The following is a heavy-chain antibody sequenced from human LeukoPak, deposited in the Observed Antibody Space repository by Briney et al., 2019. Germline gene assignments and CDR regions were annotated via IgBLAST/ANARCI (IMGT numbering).Heavy chain of an antibody. CDR1: GFTFNSYA. Sequence: GGSLRLSCAASGFTFNSYAMYWVRQAPGKGLEWVSGIFGSGGSAHYADSVKGRFTISRDNSKNTVYLQMDSLRVEDTAVYYCAKTTTGYSSGRYPGWPVDYWGQGALVTLSS. CDR3: AKTTTGYSSGRYPGWPVDY. J-gene: IGHJ4*02. D-gene: IGHD6-19*01. V-gene: IGHV3-23*01. CDR2: IFGSGGSA.